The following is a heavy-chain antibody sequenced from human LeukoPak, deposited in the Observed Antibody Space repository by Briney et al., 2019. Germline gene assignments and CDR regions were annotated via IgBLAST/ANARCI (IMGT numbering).Heavy chain of an antibody. D-gene: IGHD2-8*01. Sequence: GVTVRLSCVASGFTFNSHWRMWLRQAPGKELEGLVNIKQGVSDKYHAGSGRVLFTISRDNAKNSLYLQMSSPTAEDTAVYYCATQTYVLFDYWGQGTLVTVSS. CDR2: IKQGVSDK. J-gene: IGHJ4*02. V-gene: IGHV3-7*03. CDR3: ATQTYVLFDY. CDR1: GFTFNSHW.